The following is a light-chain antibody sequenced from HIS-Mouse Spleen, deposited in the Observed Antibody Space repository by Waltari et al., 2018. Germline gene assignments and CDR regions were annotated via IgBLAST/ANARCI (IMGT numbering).Light chain of an antibody. CDR1: QGISSY. V-gene: IGKV1-9*01. CDR2: AAS. CDR3: QQLNSYPPT. J-gene: IGKJ1*01. Sequence: DIQLTQSPSFLSASVGDRFTLTCRASQGISSYLAWYQQKPGKAPKLLIYAASTLQSGVPSRFSGSGSGTEFTLTISSLQPEDFATYYCQQLNSYPPTFGQGTKVEIK.